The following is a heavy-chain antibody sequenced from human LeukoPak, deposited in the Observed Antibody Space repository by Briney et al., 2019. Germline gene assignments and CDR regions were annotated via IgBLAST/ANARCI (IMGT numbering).Heavy chain of an antibody. V-gene: IGHV1-46*01. J-gene: IGHJ4*02. Sequence: ASVKVSCKVSGYTLTELSMYWVRQAPGQGLEWMGIINPSGGSTSYAQKFQGRVTMTRDTSTSTVYMELSSLRSEDTAVYYCARDSGMVRGTVDYWGQGTLVTVSS. CDR1: GYTLTELS. CDR3: ARDSGMVRGTVDY. D-gene: IGHD3-10*01. CDR2: INPSGGST.